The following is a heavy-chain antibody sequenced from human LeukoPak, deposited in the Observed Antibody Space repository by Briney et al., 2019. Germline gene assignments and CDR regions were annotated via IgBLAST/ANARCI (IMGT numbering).Heavy chain of an antibody. V-gene: IGHV3-7*01. J-gene: IGHJ4*02. D-gene: IGHD3-3*01. CDR2: IKQDGSEK. CDR1: GFTFSSYW. Sequence: GGSQRLSCAASGFTFSSYWMSWVRQAPGKGLEWVANIKQDGSEKYYVDSVKGRFTISRDNAKNSLYLQMNSLRAEDTAVYYCARDPRSFGAPIDYWGQGTLVTVSS. CDR3: ARDPRSFGAPIDY.